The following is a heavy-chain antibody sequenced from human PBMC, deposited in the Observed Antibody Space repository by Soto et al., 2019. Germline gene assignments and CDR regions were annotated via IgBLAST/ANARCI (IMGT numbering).Heavy chain of an antibody. J-gene: IGHJ6*02. Sequence: GCLRLSCIGSGFTFGDHAMSWFRQAPGKGLEWVGFIRSKAYGGTTEYAASVKGRFTISRDDSNSIAYLQMNSLKTEDTAVYYCQYQLLTYYYGMDVWGQGTTVAVSS. D-gene: IGHD2-2*01. CDR2: IRSKAYGGTT. CDR3: QYQLLTYYYGMDV. V-gene: IGHV3-49*03. CDR1: GFTFGDHA.